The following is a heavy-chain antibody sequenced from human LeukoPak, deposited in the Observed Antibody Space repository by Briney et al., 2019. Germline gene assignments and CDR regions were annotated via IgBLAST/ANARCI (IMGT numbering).Heavy chain of an antibody. D-gene: IGHD3-9*01. Sequence: GGSLRLSCAASGFTFSSYGMHWVRQAPGKGLEWVAFIRYDGSNKYYADSVKGRFTISRENSKNTLYLQMNSLRAEDTAVYYCAKDGGGGGLRYFDCPDYWGQGTLVTVSS. CDR2: IRYDGSNK. CDR1: GFTFSSYG. CDR3: AKDGGGGGLRYFDCPDY. V-gene: IGHV3-30*02. J-gene: IGHJ4*02.